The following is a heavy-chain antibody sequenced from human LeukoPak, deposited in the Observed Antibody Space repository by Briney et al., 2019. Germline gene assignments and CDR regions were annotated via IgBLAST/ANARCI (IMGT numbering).Heavy chain of an antibody. D-gene: IGHD3-22*01. CDR3: ARVSYYPPYYFDS. Sequence: SETLSLTCTVSGDSVSNSYWSWIRQPPGKGLERIGYVFYSGTTDYNPSVQSRVTISIDTSKNQFSLNLDSVTAADTAVYYCARVSYYPPYYFDSWGQGTLVTVSS. CDR2: VFYSGTT. CDR1: GDSVSNSY. J-gene: IGHJ4*02. V-gene: IGHV4-59*02.